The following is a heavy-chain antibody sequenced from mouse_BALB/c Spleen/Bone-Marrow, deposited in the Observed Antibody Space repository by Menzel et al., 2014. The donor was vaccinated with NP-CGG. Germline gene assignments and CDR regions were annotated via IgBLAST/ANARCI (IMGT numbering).Heavy chain of an antibody. CDR3: ARAIYYDYDDGGPSAY. Sequence: LEESGAGLVRPGTSVKVSCKAPAYAFTNYLIEWIKTRPGQGLEWIGAINPGSDSSTYNKKFRGKATLTADNSSSTAYMQLKSLTPDDSAVYFCARAIYYDYDDGGPSAYWGQGTLVTVSA. V-gene: IGHV1-54*01. J-gene: IGHJ3*01. D-gene: IGHD2-4*01. CDR1: AYAFTNYL. CDR2: INPGSDSS.